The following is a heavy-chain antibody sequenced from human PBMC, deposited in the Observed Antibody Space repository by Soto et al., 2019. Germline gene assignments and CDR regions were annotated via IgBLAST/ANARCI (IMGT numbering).Heavy chain of an antibody. CDR2: INANNGGA. V-gene: IGHV1-2*02. CDR1: GYTFTDYH. J-gene: IGHJ5*02. CDR3: AREGGSETLQPSYNWFDT. Sequence: QVQLVQSGAEVKKPGASVKVSCKASGYTFTDYHIHWVRQAPGQGLEFMGWINANNGGAGSAQQFQGRVTGTRDTSITTVYMELSTLRSDDRAVYYCAREGGSETLQPSYNWFDTWGQGTLVTVSS. D-gene: IGHD6-25*01.